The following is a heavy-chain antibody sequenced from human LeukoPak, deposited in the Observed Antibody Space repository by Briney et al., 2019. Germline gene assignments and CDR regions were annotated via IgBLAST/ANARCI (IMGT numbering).Heavy chain of an antibody. D-gene: IGHD6-13*01. V-gene: IGHV3-23*01. CDR1: GFTFSSYG. Sequence: GGSLRLSCAASGFTFSSYGMSWVRQAPGKGLEWVSSISGSGGSTCYTDSVKGRFTISRDNSKNTLCLQMNSLRAEDSAIYYCVKGGYSSSWYVAQPWGQGTLVTVSS. CDR3: VKGGYSSSWYVAQP. CDR2: ISGSGGST. J-gene: IGHJ5*02.